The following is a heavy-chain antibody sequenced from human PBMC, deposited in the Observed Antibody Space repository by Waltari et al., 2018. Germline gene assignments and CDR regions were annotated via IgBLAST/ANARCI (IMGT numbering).Heavy chain of an antibody. CDR2: IRQDGLDR. V-gene: IGHV3-7*01. D-gene: IGHD2-8*01. J-gene: IGHJ4*02. CDR3: ARDVNGVLDY. CDR1: GCGWSSYW. Sequence: EVQLVESGGGLVQPGGSLRLTCAASGCGWSSYWMSWVRQAPGKGLEWVANIRQDGLDRGHGDSVKGRFIISRDNARNSVYLQMNSLTAEDTAVYYCARDVNGVLDYWGQGTLVTVSS.